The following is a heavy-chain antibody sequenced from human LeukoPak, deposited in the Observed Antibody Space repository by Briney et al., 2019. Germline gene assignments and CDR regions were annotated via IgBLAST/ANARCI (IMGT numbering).Heavy chain of an antibody. CDR2: INPNSGGT. V-gene: IGHV1-2*02. CDR1: GYTFTGYY. D-gene: IGHD6-13*01. Sequence: ASVKVSCKSSGYTFTGYYMHWVRQPPGQGREGMGWINPNSGGTNYAQKFQGRVNMTRDTSISTAYMELSRLRSDDTAVYYCARVQTSIAEAGDTGNDAFDIWGQGTMVTVSS. J-gene: IGHJ3*02. CDR3: ARVQTSIAEAGDTGNDAFDI.